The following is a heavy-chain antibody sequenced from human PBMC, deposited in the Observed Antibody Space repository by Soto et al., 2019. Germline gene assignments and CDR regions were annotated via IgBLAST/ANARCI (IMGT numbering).Heavy chain of an antibody. V-gene: IGHV1-69*04. J-gene: IGHJ4*02. D-gene: IGHD7-27*01. Sequence: QVQLVQSGAEVKKPGSSVKVSCKASGGTFSSYPISWVRQAPGQGLEWMGRIIPILGIANYAQKFQGRVTITADKHTSTAYMELSSLRSEDTAGYYCARDRELGTYFDYWGQGTLVTVSS. CDR2: IIPILGIA. CDR1: GGTFSSYP. CDR3: ARDRELGTYFDY.